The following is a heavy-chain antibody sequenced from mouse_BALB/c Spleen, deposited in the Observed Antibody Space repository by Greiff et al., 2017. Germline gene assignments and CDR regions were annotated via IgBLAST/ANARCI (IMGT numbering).Heavy chain of an antibody. Sequence: VQLQQSGAEPRPGASVKLSCKASGYTFTSYWMQWVKQRPGQGLEWIGAIYPGDGDTRYTQKFKGKATLTADKSSSTAYMQLSSLASEDSAVYYCAREGLLDYDGVWGAGTTVTVSS. CDR1: GYTFTSYW. V-gene: IGHV1-87*01. CDR3: AREGLLDYDGV. D-gene: IGHD2-4*01. CDR2: IYPGDGDT. J-gene: IGHJ1*01.